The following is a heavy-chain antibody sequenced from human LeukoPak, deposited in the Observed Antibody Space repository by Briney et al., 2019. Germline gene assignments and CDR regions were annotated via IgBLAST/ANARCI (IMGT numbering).Heavy chain of an antibody. CDR3: ATSQDSSWYLFHY. CDR1: GGSVNSGIYY. Sequence: SETLSLTCSVSGGSVNSGIYYWNWIRQPPGKGLEWIAYVYHTGSTNYNPSLKSRVTTSVDTSKNQFSLTLSSVTAADTAVYYCATSQDSSWYLFHYRGQGTLVTVSS. D-gene: IGHD6-13*01. CDR2: VYHTGST. J-gene: IGHJ4*02. V-gene: IGHV4-61*01.